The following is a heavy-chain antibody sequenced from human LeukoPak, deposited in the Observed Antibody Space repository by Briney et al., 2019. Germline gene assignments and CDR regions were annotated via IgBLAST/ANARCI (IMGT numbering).Heavy chain of an antibody. V-gene: IGHV3-49*03. CDR1: GFTFGDYA. D-gene: IGHD3-9*01. J-gene: IGHJ6*03. Sequence: GSLRLSCTASGFTFGDYAMSWFRQAPGKGLEWVGFIRSKAYGGTTEYAASVKGRFTISRDDSKSIAYLQMNSLKTEDTAVYYCTRESARAYYDILTGYYRSYYYYYMDVWGKGTTVTVSS. CDR3: TRESARAYYDILTGYYRSYYYYYMDV. CDR2: IRSKAYGGTT.